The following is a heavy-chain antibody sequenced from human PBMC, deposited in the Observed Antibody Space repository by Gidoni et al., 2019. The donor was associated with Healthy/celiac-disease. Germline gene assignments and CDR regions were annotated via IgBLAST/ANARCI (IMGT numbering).Heavy chain of an antibody. CDR2: IYSGGST. CDR3: ASQIAVAGGAADY. D-gene: IGHD6-19*01. V-gene: IGHV3-66*04. Sequence: EVQLVESGGGLVQPGGSLRLSCAASGFTVSHNYLTWVRQAPGKGLEWVSIIYSGGSTYYADSVKGRITISRNNSKNTLYLQMNSLRAEDTAVYYCASQIAVAGGAADYWGQGTLVTVSS. J-gene: IGHJ4*02. CDR1: GFTVSHNY.